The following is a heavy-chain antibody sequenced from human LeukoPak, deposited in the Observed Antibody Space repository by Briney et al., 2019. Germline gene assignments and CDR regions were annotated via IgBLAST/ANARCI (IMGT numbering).Heavy chain of an antibody. V-gene: IGHV1-2*02. Sequence: GASVKASCKASGYTFTGNNIHWVRQAPGQGLECMGWIHVKNGDTNYEQNFRGRVTMTMDTSTSTAYMELSGLRSDDTAVYYCARASNTLYGGQFFDSWGQGTLVAVSS. CDR1: GYTFTGNN. D-gene: IGHD2-15*01. CDR2: IHVKNGDT. J-gene: IGHJ4*02. CDR3: ARASNTLYGGQFFDS.